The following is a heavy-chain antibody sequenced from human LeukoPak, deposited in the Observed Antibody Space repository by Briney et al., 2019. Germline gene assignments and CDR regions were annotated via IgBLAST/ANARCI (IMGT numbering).Heavy chain of an antibody. CDR2: IGYGGADS. CDR3: ASAGQQLVPDAFDI. D-gene: IGHD6-13*01. Sequence: GGSLRLSCTVPGFTLSSYEMTWFRQAPGKGLEWVSSIGYGGADSHYADSVKGRFTISRDNSENTLYLQMNSLRAEDTAVYYCASAGQQLVPDAFDIWGQGTVVTVS. CDR1: GFTLSSYE. J-gene: IGHJ3*02. V-gene: IGHV3-23*01.